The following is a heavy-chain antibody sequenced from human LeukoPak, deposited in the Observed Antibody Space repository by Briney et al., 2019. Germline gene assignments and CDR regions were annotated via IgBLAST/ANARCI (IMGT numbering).Heavy chain of an antibody. Sequence: SETLSLTCAVYGGSFSGYYWSWIRQPPGKGLEWIGEINHSGSTNYNPSLKSRVTISVDTSKNQFSLKLSSVTAADTAVYYCAREAGIATAVVWFDPWGQGTLVTVSS. CDR2: INHSGST. CDR1: GGSFSGYY. V-gene: IGHV4-34*01. J-gene: IGHJ5*02. D-gene: IGHD6-13*01. CDR3: AREAGIATAVVWFDP.